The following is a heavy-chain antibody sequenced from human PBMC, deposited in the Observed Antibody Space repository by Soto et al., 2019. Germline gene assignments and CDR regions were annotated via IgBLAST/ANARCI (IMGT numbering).Heavy chain of an antibody. Sequence: PSETLSLTCNVSGDSIRSSKYYWGWIRQPPGKGLGWIGTIYYSGSIYYNPSLKSRVTISIDTSKNHFSLKLSSVTAADTAVYYCAIGSGSRAYRPFDFRGPGILVTVS. V-gene: IGHV4-39*02. CDR3: AIGSGSRAYRPFDF. J-gene: IGHJ4*02. CDR2: IYYSGSI. D-gene: IGHD3-10*01. CDR1: GDSIRSSKYY.